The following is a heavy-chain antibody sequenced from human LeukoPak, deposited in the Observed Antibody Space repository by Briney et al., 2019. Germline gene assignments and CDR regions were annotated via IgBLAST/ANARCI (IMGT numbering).Heavy chain of an antibody. CDR3: ATPRWYSSSSPGVDS. D-gene: IGHD6-6*01. CDR1: GYTFTGYY. J-gene: IGHJ4*02. V-gene: IGHV1-2*02. Sequence: ASVKVSCKASGYTFTGYYMYWVRQAPGQGLEWMGRINPNSVGTNYAQKFQGRVTMTRDTSISTAYMELSRLRSDDTAVYYCATPRWYSSSSPGVDSWGQGTLVTVSS. CDR2: INPNSVGT.